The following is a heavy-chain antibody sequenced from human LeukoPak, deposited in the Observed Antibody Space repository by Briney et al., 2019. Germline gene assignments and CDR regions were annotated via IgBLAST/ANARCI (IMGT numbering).Heavy chain of an antibody. J-gene: IGHJ4*02. CDR1: GFNFSSYS. CDR3: ARDLIAVGGSDY. D-gene: IGHD6-19*01. Sequence: GVSLRLSCAASGFNFSSYSMNWVRQAPGKGLEWVSSISSSSRYIYYADSVKGRFTTSRDNAKNSLYLQMNSLRAEDTAVYYCARDLIAVGGSDYWGQGTLVTVSS. V-gene: IGHV3-21*01. CDR2: ISSSSRYI.